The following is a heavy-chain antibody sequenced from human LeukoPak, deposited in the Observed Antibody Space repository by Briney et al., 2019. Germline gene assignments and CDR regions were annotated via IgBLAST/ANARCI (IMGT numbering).Heavy chain of an antibody. J-gene: IGHJ4*02. D-gene: IGHD6-6*01. CDR1: GGSISSYY. V-gene: IGHV4-59*01. CDR2: IYYSGST. CDR3: ARGFGYSSSSVSSGYFDY. Sequence: SETLSLTCTVSGGSISSYYWSWIRQPPGKGVEGIGYIYYSGSTNYNPSLKSRVTISVDTSKNQFSLKLSSVTAADTAVYYCARGFGYSSSSVSSGYFDYWGQGTLVTVSS.